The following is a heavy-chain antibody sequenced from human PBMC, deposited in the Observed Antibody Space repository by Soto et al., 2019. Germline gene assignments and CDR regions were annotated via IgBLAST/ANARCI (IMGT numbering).Heavy chain of an antibody. CDR2: IYYSGST. Sequence: ETLSLTCTVSGGSVSSGSYYWSWIRQPPGKGLEWIGYIYYSGSTNYNPSLKSRVTISVDTSKNQFSLKLSSVTAADTAVYYCARSMNYYDSDYWGQGTLVTVSS. CDR1: GGSVSSGSYY. D-gene: IGHD3-22*01. J-gene: IGHJ4*02. V-gene: IGHV4-61*01. CDR3: ARSMNYYDSDY.